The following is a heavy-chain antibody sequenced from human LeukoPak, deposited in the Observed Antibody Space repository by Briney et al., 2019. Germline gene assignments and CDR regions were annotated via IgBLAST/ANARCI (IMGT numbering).Heavy chain of an antibody. Sequence: HSGGSLRLSCAVSRFTVSSNYMGWVRQAPGKGLEWVSVFYASGSIYYADSVKGRFTISRDNSGNTLFLQMNTLRAEDTAVYYCARLEKNSYYYMDVWGKGTTVTVSS. CDR2: FYASGSI. CDR1: RFTVSSNY. V-gene: IGHV3-53*01. CDR3: ARLEKNSYYYMDV. D-gene: IGHD1-1*01. J-gene: IGHJ6*03.